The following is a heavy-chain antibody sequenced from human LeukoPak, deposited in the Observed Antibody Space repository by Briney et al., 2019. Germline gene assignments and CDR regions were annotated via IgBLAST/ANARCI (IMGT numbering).Heavy chain of an antibody. J-gene: IGHJ3*02. CDR3: ARLSAAVDAFDI. V-gene: IGHV1-18*01. CDR1: GYTFTSDG. Sequence: ASVKVSCKASGYTFTSDGISWVRQAPEQGRQWMGWISAYNGNTNYAQKLQGRVTMTTDTSTSKAYMELRSLRSDDTAVYYCARLSAAVDAFDIWGQGTMVTVSS. CDR2: ISAYNGNT. D-gene: IGHD2-2*01.